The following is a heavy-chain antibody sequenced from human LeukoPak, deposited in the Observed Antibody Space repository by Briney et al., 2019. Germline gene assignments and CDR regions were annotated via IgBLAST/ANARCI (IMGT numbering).Heavy chain of an antibody. CDR2: INAGNGNT. D-gene: IGHD2-2*01. Sequence: GASVKVSCKASGYTFINFAINWGRQAPGQRPEWMGWINAGNGNTKYPQKFQGRVTITRDTSASTAYMELSSLRSEDTAVYYCASSYCSSTSRGPYYFDYWGQGTLVTVSS. CDR1: GYTFINFA. CDR3: ASSYCSSTSRGPYYFDY. V-gene: IGHV1-3*01. J-gene: IGHJ4*02.